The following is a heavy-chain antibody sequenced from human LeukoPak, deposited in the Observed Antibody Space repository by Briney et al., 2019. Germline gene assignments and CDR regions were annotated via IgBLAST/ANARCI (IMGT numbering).Heavy chain of an antibody. V-gene: IGHV3-23*01. CDR3: AKSTGRITMIVVVIRGGTIDSFDI. D-gene: IGHD3-22*01. CDR2: ISGSGGST. J-gene: IGHJ3*02. Sequence: GGSLRLSCSASGFTFSSYAMSWVRQAPGKGLERVSAISGSGGSTSYAHSVKGRFTISRDNSNNTLYLQMNSLRAEDTAVYYCAKSTGRITMIVVVIRGGTIDSFDIWGQGTMVTVSS. CDR1: GFTFSSYA.